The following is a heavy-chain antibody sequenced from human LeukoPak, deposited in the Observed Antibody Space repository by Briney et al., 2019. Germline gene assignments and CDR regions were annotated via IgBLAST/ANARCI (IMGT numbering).Heavy chain of an antibody. Sequence: GGSLRLSCAASGFTFSNAWMSWVRQAPGKGLEWVSHVDNDDTDRSYADSVKGRFTISRDNARNTLYLQMNSLRVEDTAVYYCARGNGGLDYWGQGTPVTVSS. CDR1: GFTFSNAW. CDR3: ARGNGGLDY. J-gene: IGHJ4*02. D-gene: IGHD3-16*01. V-gene: IGHV3-74*01. CDR2: VDNDDTDR.